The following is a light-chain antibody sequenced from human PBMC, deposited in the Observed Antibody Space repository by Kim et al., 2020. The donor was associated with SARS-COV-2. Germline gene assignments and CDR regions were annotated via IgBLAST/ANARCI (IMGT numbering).Light chain of an antibody. J-gene: IGLJ2*01. CDR1: KLGDKY. Sequence: SYELTQPPSVSVSPGQTASITCSGDKLGDKYACWYQQKPGQSPVLVIYQDSKRPSGIPERFSGSNSGNTATLTISGTQAMDEADYYCQAWDSSTVVV. V-gene: IGLV3-1*01. CDR3: QAWDSSTVVV. CDR2: QDS.